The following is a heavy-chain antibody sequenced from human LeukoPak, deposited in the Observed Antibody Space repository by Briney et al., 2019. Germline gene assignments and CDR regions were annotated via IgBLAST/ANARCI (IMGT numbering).Heavy chain of an antibody. CDR1: SGSLSSGDYY. Sequence: PSETLSLTCTVSSGSLSSGDYYWRWIRQPPGKGLEWIGYIYYSGSTYYNPSLKSRVTISVDTSKYQFSLKLTSVTAADTAVYYCARGPFTRMDVWGQGTTVTVSS. J-gene: IGHJ6*02. CDR3: ARGPFTRMDV. D-gene: IGHD2-15*01. CDR2: IYYSGST. V-gene: IGHV4-30-4*01.